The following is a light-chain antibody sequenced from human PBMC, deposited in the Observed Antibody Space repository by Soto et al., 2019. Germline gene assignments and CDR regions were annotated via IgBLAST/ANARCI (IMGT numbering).Light chain of an antibody. J-gene: IGLJ1*01. CDR2: GVS. CDR3: SSYTSSSTPFYV. V-gene: IGLV2-14*01. CDR1: SSDVGGYNY. Sequence: SSLNKPSSVSGSPGRSITISCPGTSSDVGGYNYVSWYQQHPGKAPKLMIYGVSNRPSGVSNRFSGSKSGNTASLTISGLQAEDEADYYCSSYTSSSTPFYVFGTGTKVTVL.